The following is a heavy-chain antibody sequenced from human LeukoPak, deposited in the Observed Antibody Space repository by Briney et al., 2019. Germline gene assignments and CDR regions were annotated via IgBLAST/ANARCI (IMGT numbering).Heavy chain of an antibody. V-gene: IGHV4-34*01. CDR1: GGSFSGYY. J-gene: IGHJ1*01. CDR2: INHSGST. Sequence: PSETLSFTCAVYGGSFSGYYWSWIRQPPGKGLGWIGEINHSGSTNYNPSLKSRVTISVDTSKNQFSLKLSSVTAADTAVYYCARGKTWADYVSHWGQGTLVTVSS. CDR3: ARGKTWADYVSH. D-gene: IGHD4-17*01.